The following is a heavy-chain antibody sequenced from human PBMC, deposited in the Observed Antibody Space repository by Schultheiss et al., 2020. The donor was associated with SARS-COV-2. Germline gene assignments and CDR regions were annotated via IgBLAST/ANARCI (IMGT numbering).Heavy chain of an antibody. CDR3: ARDYYGSGSYSFYFDY. CDR2: IYYSGST. CDR1: GGSISSYY. D-gene: IGHD3-10*01. Sequence: SETLSLTCTVSGGSISSYYWSWIRQPPGKGLEWIGYIYYSGSTNYNPSLKSRVTISVDTSKNQFSLKLSSVTAADTAVYYCARDYYGSGSYSFYFDYWGQGNLVTFSS. J-gene: IGHJ4*02. V-gene: IGHV4-59*12.